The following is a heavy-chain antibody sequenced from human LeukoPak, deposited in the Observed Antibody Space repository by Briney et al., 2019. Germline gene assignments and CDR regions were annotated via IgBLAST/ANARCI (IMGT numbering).Heavy chain of an antibody. D-gene: IGHD2-2*01. CDR1: GGSISSGGYN. CDR2: IYYSGST. V-gene: IGHV4-31*03. J-gene: IGHJ3*02. CDR3: SSYCSSTSCHEASSFDI. Sequence: SQTLSLTCTVSGGSISSGGYNWSWIRQHPGKGLEWIGYIYYSGSTYYNPSLKSRVTISADTSKNHFSLELSSVTAADTAVYYCSSYCSSTSCHEASSFDIWGQGTMVTVSS.